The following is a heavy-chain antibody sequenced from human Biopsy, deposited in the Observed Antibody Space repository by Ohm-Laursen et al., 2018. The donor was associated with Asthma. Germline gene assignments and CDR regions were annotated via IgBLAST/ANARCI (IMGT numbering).Heavy chain of an antibody. D-gene: IGHD1-1*01. V-gene: IGHV3-30*03. CDR3: VRDGTDDAFDI. J-gene: IGHJ3*02. Sequence: SLRLSCTAAGFRFSHFDIHWVRQAPGKGLEWVGVISKDASTQDYADSVKGRFTMARDNSKNTLDLQMNSLREEDTAVYYCVRDGTDDAFDIWGQGTVVSVSS. CDR1: GFRFSHFD. CDR2: ISKDASTQ.